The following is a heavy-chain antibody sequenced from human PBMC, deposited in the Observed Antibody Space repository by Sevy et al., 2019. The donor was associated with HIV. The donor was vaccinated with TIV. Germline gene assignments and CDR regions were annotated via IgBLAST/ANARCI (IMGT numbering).Heavy chain of an antibody. CDR2: INQDGSVN. Sequence: GGSLRLSCVASGFSLNSYWMLWVRQAPGKGLEWVANINQDGSVNYYADSVKGRFTISRDKARNLVSLQMNILRVEDTAVYYCVRDIATADSFWGQGTLVTVSS. CDR1: GFSLNSYW. CDR3: VRDIATADSF. D-gene: IGHD6-13*01. V-gene: IGHV3-7*01. J-gene: IGHJ4*02.